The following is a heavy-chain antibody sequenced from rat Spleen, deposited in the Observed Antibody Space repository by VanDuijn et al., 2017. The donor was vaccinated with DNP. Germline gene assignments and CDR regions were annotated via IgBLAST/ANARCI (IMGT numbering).Heavy chain of an antibody. J-gene: IGHJ3*01. Sequence: EVQLVESGGGLVQPGRSMKLSCAALGFTFSNYYMAWVRQTPTKGLEWVASISTGGGNTYYRDSVKGRFTISRDNAKNTQYLQMDSLRSEDTATYYCARPSRNYVYYGFRYYFDYWGQGTLVTVSS. CDR2: ISTGGGNT. CDR1: GFTFSNYY. D-gene: IGHD1-6*01. CDR3: ARPSRNYVYYGFRYYFDY. V-gene: IGHV5S14*01.